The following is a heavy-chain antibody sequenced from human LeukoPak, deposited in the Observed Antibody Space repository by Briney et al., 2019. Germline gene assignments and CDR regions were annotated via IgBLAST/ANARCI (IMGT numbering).Heavy chain of an antibody. CDR3: ARVRSSWDYYGLGSLYYYMDV. Sequence: ASVKVSCKASGYTFTDYYMHWVRRAPGQGLEWMGWIVPNSGGTDYAQNFQGRVTMTRDTSISTAYMELTRLTSDDTAVYYCARVRSSWDYYGLGSLYYYMDVWGKGTTVTISS. V-gene: IGHV1-2*02. D-gene: IGHD3-10*01. J-gene: IGHJ6*03. CDR2: IVPNSGGT. CDR1: GYTFTDYY.